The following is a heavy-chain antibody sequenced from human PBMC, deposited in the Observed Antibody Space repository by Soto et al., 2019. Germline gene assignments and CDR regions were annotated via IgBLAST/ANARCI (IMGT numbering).Heavy chain of an antibody. CDR3: ATATRMENWFDP. CDR1: GGTFSSYA. Sequence: GASVKVSCKASGGTFSSYAISWVRQAPGQGLEWMGGIIPIFGTANYAQKFQGRVTITADESTSTAYMELSSLRSEDTAVYYCATATRMENWFDPWGQGTLVTVSS. D-gene: IGHD1-1*01. CDR2: IIPIFGTA. V-gene: IGHV1-69*13. J-gene: IGHJ5*02.